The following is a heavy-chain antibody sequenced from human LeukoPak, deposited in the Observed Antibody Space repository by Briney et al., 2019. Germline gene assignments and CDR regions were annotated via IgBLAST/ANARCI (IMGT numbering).Heavy chain of an antibody. CDR3: ARDEYDLLAGAFDI. CDR2: IKSDGSST. CDR1: GFTFSNYW. D-gene: IGHD2-2*01. J-gene: IGHJ3*02. V-gene: IGHV3-74*01. Sequence: GGSLRVSCAASGFTFSNYWMHWVRQRPGKGLEWVAQIKSDGSSTSYPDAVKGRFSISRDNVKTTLYLQMTSLRVEDTAVYYCARDEYDLLAGAFDIWGQGTMVTFAS.